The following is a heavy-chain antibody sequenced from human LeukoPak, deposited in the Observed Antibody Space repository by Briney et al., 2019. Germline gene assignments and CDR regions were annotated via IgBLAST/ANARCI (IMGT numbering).Heavy chain of an antibody. CDR1: GFTFTNYG. J-gene: IGHJ4*02. V-gene: IGHV1-18*01. D-gene: IGHD6-19*01. CDR2: ISAYSGNT. CDR3: ARTPQTVAGTGASDF. Sequence: ASVKVSCKASGFTFTNYGFSWVRQAPGQGLEWMGWISAYSGNTNFAQKVQGRVTMSTDTSTSTVYMELRSLRSDDTAVYYCARTPQTVAGTGASDFWGQGTLVTVSS.